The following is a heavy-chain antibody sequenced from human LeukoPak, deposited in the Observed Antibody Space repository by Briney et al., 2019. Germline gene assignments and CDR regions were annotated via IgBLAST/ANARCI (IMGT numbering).Heavy chain of an antibody. V-gene: IGHV1-18*01. D-gene: IGHD3-22*01. CDR2: ISAYNGNT. Sequence: ASVKVSCKASGYTFTSYGISWVRQAPGQGLEWMGWISAYNGNTNYAQKLQGRVTMTTDTSTSTAYMELRSLRSDDTAVYYCAREASTMIVPPTDAFDIWGQGTMVTVSS. J-gene: IGHJ3*02. CDR3: AREASTMIVPPTDAFDI. CDR1: GYTFTSYG.